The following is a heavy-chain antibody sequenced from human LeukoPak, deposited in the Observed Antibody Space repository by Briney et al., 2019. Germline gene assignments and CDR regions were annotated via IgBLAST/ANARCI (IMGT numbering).Heavy chain of an antibody. Sequence: ASVKVSCKASGYTFTSYGISWVRQTPGQGLEWMGWISAYNGNTNNAQKVQGRVTMTTDTSTSTAYMELSSLRSEDTAVYYCARGPYSSSWYGDPLFDYWGQGTLVTVSS. CDR1: GYTFTSYG. CDR3: ARGPYSSSWYGDPLFDY. V-gene: IGHV1-18*01. D-gene: IGHD6-13*01. CDR2: ISAYNGNT. J-gene: IGHJ4*02.